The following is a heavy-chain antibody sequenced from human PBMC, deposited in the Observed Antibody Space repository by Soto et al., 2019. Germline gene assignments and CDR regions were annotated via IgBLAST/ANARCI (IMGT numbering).Heavy chain of an antibody. CDR2: IIPNINKA. D-gene: IGHD2-15*01. CDR1: GYTFTSYG. V-gene: IGHV1-69*04. Sequence: ASVKVSCKASGYTFTSYGISWVRQAPGQGLEWMGRIIPNINKANYAQKFQGRVTITADKSTSTAYMELSSLRSDDTAVYYCARGPYYNAVSCYQYFDYWGQGTLVTVSS. J-gene: IGHJ4*02. CDR3: ARGPYYNAVSCYQYFDY.